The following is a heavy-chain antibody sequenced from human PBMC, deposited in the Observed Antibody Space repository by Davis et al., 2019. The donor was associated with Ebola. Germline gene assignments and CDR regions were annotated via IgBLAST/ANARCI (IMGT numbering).Heavy chain of an antibody. Sequence: GESLKIPCAASGFTFRSYAMSWVRQAPGKGLEWVSAISGSGGSTYYADSVKGRFTISRDNSKNTLYLQMNSLRAADTAVYYCAKDQGWELPYYFDYWGQGTLVTVSS. CDR3: AKDQGWELPYYFDY. CDR1: GFTFRSYA. D-gene: IGHD1-26*01. CDR2: ISGSGGST. V-gene: IGHV3-23*01. J-gene: IGHJ4*02.